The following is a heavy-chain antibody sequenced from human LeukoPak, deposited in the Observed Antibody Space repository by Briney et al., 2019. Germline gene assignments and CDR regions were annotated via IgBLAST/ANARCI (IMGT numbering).Heavy chain of an antibody. CDR2: ISSSSSYI. J-gene: IGHJ4*02. CDR1: GFTFSSYS. V-gene: IGHV3-21*01. Sequence: GGSLRLSCAASGFTFSSYSMNWVRQAPGKGLEWVSSISSSSSYIYYADSVKGRFTISRDNAKNSLYLQMNSLRAEDTAVYYCAREVSCSGGSCYDGLDYWGQGTLVTVSP. CDR3: AREVSCSGGSCYDGLDY. D-gene: IGHD2-15*01.